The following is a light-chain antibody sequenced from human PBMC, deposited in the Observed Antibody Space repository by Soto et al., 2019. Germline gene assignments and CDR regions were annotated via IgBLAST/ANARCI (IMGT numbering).Light chain of an antibody. J-gene: IGLJ3*02. Sequence: QSALTQPPSASGSPGQSVTISCTGTSSDVGAYNYVSWYQQYPGKAPKLMIYEVTKRPSGVPDRFSGSKSGNTASLTVSGLQAEDEADYYCTSYVGNNIWVFGGGNQVTVL. CDR3: TSYVGNNIWV. V-gene: IGLV2-8*01. CDR2: EVT. CDR1: SSDVGAYNY.